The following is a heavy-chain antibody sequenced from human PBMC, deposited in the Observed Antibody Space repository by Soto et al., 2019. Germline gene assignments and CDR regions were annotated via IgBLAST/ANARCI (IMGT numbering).Heavy chain of an antibody. V-gene: IGHV3-73*01. CDR1: GFFFNGPA. CDR3: TTAYV. CDR2: IRNQAKNYET. Sequence: EVQLVESGGGSVQPGGSVRLSCAASGFFFNGPAIHWVRQASGKGLEWVGRIRNQAKNYETVYAATMEGRITISRDDSKNTAYLQMNSLKAEDSAVYYCTTAYVWWQGTMVSVPS. J-gene: IGHJ6*01.